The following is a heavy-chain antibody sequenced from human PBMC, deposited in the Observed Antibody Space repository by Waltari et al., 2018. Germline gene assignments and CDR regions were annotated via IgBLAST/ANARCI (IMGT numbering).Heavy chain of an antibody. CDR3: ARQGGGAAAGTGFDY. J-gene: IGHJ4*02. CDR2: LYHSRST. V-gene: IGHV4-38-2*01. D-gene: IGHD6-13*01. Sequence: QVQLQESGPGLVKPSETLSLTCAVSGYSISSGYYWGWIRQPPGKGLEWIGSLYHSRSTYYNPSLKSRFTISVDTSKNQFSLKLSSVTAADTAVYYCARQGGGAAAGTGFDYWGQGTLVTVSS. CDR1: GYSISSGYY.